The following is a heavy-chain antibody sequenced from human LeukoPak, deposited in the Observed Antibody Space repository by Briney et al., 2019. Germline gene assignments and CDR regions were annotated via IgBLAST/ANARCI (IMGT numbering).Heavy chain of an antibody. J-gene: IGHJ4*02. CDR1: GFSLSTSGVG. CDR3: AHADYDILTGYRHFDY. V-gene: IGHV2-5*02. Sequence: SGPTLVKPTQTLTLTCTFSGFSLSTSGVGVGWIRQPPGKALVWLALIYWDDDKRYSPSLKSRLTITKDTSKNQVVLTMTNMDPVDTATYYCAHADYDILTGYRHFDYWGQGTLVTVSS. D-gene: IGHD3-9*01. CDR2: IYWDDDK.